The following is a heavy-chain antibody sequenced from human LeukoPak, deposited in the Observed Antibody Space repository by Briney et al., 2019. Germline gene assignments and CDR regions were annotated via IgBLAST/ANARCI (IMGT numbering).Heavy chain of an antibody. V-gene: IGHV4-34*01. D-gene: IGHD2-2*01. CDR1: GGSFSGYY. Sequence: SETLSLTCAVYGGSFSGYYWSWIRQPPGKGLEWIGEINHSGSTNYNPSLKSRVTISVDTSKNQFSLKLSSVTAADTAVYYCARAPPRYCSSTSCFRNWFDPWGQGTLVTVSS. J-gene: IGHJ5*02. CDR3: ARAPPRYCSSTSCFRNWFDP. CDR2: INHSGST.